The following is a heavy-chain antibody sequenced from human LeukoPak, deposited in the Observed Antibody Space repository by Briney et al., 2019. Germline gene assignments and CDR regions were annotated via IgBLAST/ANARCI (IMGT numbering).Heavy chain of an antibody. D-gene: IGHD6-13*01. V-gene: IGHV3-7*01. J-gene: IGHJ4*01. CDR1: GFTFSDYW. CDR3: ARDGTAAGLYFDL. CDR2: INQDGGEK. Sequence: GGSLRLSCAVSGFTFSDYWMNWVRQAPGKGLEWVASINQDGGEKSYVDSVKGRFTISRDNPKNSLYLQMSSLRAEDTAVYYCARDGTAAGLYFDLWGQGTLVTVSS.